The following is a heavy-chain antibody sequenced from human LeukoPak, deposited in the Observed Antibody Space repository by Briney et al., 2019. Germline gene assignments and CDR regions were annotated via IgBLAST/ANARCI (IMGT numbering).Heavy chain of an antibody. CDR1: GGSISSGGYY. CDR3: ARGGGYSYGYPFDY. V-gene: IGHV4-30-2*01. D-gene: IGHD5-18*01. Sequence: SETLSLTCTVSGGSISSGGYYWSWIRQPPGKGLEWIGYIYHSGSTYYNPSLKSRVTISVDRSKNQFSLKLSSVTAADTAVYYCARGGGYSYGYPFDYWGQGTLVTVSS. CDR2: IYHSGST. J-gene: IGHJ4*02.